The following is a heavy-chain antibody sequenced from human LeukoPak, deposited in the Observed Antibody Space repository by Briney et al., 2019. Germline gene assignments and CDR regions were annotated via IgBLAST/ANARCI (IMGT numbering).Heavy chain of an antibody. CDR2: IYYSGRT. Sequence: SETLSLTCTGSGGSVSSYYWSWMRQTPGKGLEGIGYIYYSGRTYYDPSLKSRVTMSVDTSKNQFSLKMSYVTAADTAVYYCARGYWRDDICQVFPYWGQGTLVTVSS. D-gene: IGHD2-15*01. V-gene: IGHV4-59*02. J-gene: IGHJ4*02. CDR3: ARGYWRDDICQVFPY. CDR1: GGSVSSYY.